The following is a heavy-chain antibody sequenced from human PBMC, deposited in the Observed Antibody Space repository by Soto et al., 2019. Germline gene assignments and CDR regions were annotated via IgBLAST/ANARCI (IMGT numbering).Heavy chain of an antibody. CDR1: GFTFSSYA. D-gene: IGHD6-13*01. CDR2: IRSKAKSYAT. Sequence: PVGSLRLSCAASGFTFSSYAMHWVRQASGKGLEWVGRIRSKAKSYATVYAASVKGRFTISRDDSKNTAYLQMNSLKTEDTAVYYCTRLGIAAAGTDYWGQGTLVTVSS. V-gene: IGHV3-73*01. J-gene: IGHJ4*02. CDR3: TRLGIAAAGTDY.